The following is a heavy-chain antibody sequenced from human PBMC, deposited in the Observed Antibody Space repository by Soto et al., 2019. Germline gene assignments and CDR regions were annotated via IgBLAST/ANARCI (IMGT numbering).Heavy chain of an antibody. Sequence: SKTLSLTCAVYGGSFSGYDWSWIRLPPGKGLEWIGDINHSGSTNYNPSIKSRVTISVDTSKNQFSLTVSSVTAADSTVYYCARCRRTHGLFAVAGYVEYWGKGALVT. D-gene: IGHD3-3*01. J-gene: IGHJ4*02. CDR2: INHSGST. CDR3: ARCRRTHGLFAVAGYVEY. V-gene: IGHV4-34*01. CDR1: GGSFSGYD.